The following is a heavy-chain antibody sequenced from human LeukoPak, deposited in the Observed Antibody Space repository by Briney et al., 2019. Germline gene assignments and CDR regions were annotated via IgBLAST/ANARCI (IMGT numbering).Heavy chain of an antibody. D-gene: IGHD3-16*01. CDR1: GFTFNDYY. J-gene: IGHJ4*02. V-gene: IGHV4-34*01. CDR3: ARTSDGYNGGSADY. CDR2: INHSGST. Sequence: GSLRLSCAASGFTFNDYYMGWICQPPGKGLGWIGEINHSGSTNYNPSLKSRVTISVDTSKNQFSLKLSSVTAADTAVYYCARTSDGYNGGSADYWGQGTLGTVSS.